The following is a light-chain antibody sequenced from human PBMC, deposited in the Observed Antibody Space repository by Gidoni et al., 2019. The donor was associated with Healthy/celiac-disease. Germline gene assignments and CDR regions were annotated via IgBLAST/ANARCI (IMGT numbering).Light chain of an antibody. CDR3: QXXXSTXXT. Sequence: VMTQSPDSLAVSLGERATINCKSSQSVLYSSNNKNYLAWYQQKPGQPPKLLIYWASTRESGXPDRFSGSGSGTDFTLTISRLQAEDVAVXXCQXXXSTXXTFXPXTKVDIK. CDR1: QSVLYSSNNKNY. J-gene: IGKJ3*01. V-gene: IGKV4-1*01. CDR2: WAS.